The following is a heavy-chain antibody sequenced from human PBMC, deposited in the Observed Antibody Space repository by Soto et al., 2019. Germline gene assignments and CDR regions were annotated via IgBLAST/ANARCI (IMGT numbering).Heavy chain of an antibody. CDR1: GGSISSYY. V-gene: IGHV4-4*07. J-gene: IGHJ5*02. D-gene: IGHD3-22*01. CDR2: IYTSGST. Sequence: SETLSLTCTVSGGSISSYYWSWIRQPAGKGLEWIGRIYTSGSTNYNPSLKSRVTMSVDTSKNQFSLKLSSVTAADTAVYYCASDYYDSSGYYYWFDPWGQGTLVTVSS. CDR3: ASDYYDSSGYYYWFDP.